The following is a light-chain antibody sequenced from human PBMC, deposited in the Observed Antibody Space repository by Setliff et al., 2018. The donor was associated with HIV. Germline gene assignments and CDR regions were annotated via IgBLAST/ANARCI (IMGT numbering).Light chain of an antibody. J-gene: IGLJ1*01. CDR3: ASHRDTNTLEV. V-gene: IGLV2-14*03. Sequence: ALAQPASVSGSPGQSITISCSGTNSDIGSHDYVSWYQQHPGKAPKLIISSVTYRPSGVSDRFSGSKSGNTASLTISGLQPEDEADYYCASHRDTNTLEVFGTGTKVTVL. CDR1: NSDIGSHDY. CDR2: SVT.